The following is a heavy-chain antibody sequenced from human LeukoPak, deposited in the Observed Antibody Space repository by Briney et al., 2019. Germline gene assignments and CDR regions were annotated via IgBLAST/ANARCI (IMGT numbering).Heavy chain of an antibody. CDR1: GFTFSSYS. V-gene: IGHV3-48*04. CDR2: ISSSSSTM. J-gene: IGHJ4*02. CDR3: ARQTTVTTTFDY. Sequence: GGSLRLSCAASGFTFSSYSMNWVRQAPGKGLEWVSYISSSSSTMYYADSVKGRFTISRDNAKNSLYLQMNSLRAEDTAVYYCARQTTVTTTFDYWGQGTPVTVSS. D-gene: IGHD4-17*01.